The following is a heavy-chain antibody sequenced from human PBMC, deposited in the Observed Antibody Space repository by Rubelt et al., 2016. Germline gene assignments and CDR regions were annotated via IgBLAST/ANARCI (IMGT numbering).Heavy chain of an antibody. V-gene: IGHV4-39*01. D-gene: IGHD2-21*01. J-gene: IGHJ4*02. CDR1: GGSISSSSYY. CDR2: SYYSGST. CDR3: ARRGAYCGGDCYLYFDY. Sequence: QLQLQESGPGLVKPSETLSLTCTVSGGSISSSSYYWGWIRQPPGKGLEWIGSSYYSGSTYYNPSLKSRVTISVDTSKNQFSLKLSSVTAADTAVYYCARRGAYCGGDCYLYFDYWGQGTLVTVSS.